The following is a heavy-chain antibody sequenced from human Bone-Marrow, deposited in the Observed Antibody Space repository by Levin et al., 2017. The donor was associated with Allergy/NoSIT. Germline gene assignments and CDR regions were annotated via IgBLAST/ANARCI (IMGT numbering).Heavy chain of an antibody. V-gene: IGHV3-7*01. Sequence: AGGSLRLSCAASGFTFSSYWMSWVRQAPGKGLEWVANIKQDGSEKYYVDSVKGRFTISRDNAKNSLYLQMNSLRAEDTAVYYCARDYSNYTLCYYGMDVWGQGTTVTVSS. CDR1: GFTFSSYW. J-gene: IGHJ6*02. D-gene: IGHD4-11*01. CDR3: ARDYSNYTLCYYGMDV. CDR2: IKQDGSEK.